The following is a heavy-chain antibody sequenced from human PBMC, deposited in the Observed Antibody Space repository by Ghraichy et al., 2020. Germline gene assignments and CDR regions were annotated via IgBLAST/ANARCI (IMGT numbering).Heavy chain of an antibody. D-gene: IGHD6-6*01. Sequence: SLNISCAASGFTFSSFVMHWVRQAPGKGLEWVAVVWYDGSLKYYVDSVKGRFAISRDNSMNTVSLEMNSLRAEDTAMYYCAKGGSSPLGDAFDSWGQGTMVTVSS. V-gene: IGHV3-33*06. CDR2: VWYDGSLK. J-gene: IGHJ3*02. CDR3: AKGGSSPLGDAFDS. CDR1: GFTFSSFV.